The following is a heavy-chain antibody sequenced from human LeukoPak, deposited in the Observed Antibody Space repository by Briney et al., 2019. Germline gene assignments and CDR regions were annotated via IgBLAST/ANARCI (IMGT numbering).Heavy chain of an antibody. V-gene: IGHV3-21*01. CDR3: ARSLDSDY. D-gene: IGHD2-21*01. Sequence: GGSLRLSCAASGFTFSTYNMNWVRQAPGKGLEWVSSITSSSTYIYYADSVKGRFTISRDNAKNSLYLQMNSLRAEDTAVYYCARSLDSDYWGQGTLVTVSS. J-gene: IGHJ4*02. CDR2: ITSSSTYI. CDR1: GFTFSTYN.